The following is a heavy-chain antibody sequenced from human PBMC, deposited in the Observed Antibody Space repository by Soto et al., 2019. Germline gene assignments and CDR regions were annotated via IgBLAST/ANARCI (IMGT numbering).Heavy chain of an antibody. CDR3: ARESISFSRMDV. J-gene: IGHJ6*02. Sequence: SETLSLTCTVSGGSIRSGDYYWSWIRQPPGKGLEWIGYIYYSGSLYYNPSLKSRVTISLDTSKNQFSLKLTSVTAADSAVYYCARESISFSRMDVWGQGTTVTVSS. CDR1: GGSIRSGDYY. V-gene: IGHV4-30-4*01. CDR2: IYYSGSL. D-gene: IGHD2-21*01.